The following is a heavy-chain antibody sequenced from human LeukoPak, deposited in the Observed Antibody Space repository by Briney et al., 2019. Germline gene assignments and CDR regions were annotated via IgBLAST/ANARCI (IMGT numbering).Heavy chain of an antibody. V-gene: IGHV4-30-4*08. CDR2: IYYSGST. J-gene: IGHJ4*02. Sequence: SETLSLTCTVSGGSISSGDYYWSWIRQPPGKGLEWIGYIYYSGSTYYNPSLKSRVTISVDTSKNQSSLKLSSVTAADTAVYYCARIQGYSSSWYLGFDYWGQGTLVTVSS. D-gene: IGHD6-13*01. CDR1: GGSISSGDYY. CDR3: ARIQGYSSSWYLGFDY.